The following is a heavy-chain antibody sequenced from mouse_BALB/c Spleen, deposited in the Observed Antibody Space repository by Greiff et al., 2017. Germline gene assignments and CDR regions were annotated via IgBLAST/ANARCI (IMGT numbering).Heavy chain of an antibody. CDR3: ARHYYGSPFDY. J-gene: IGHJ2*01. CDR2: IYPGDGST. V-gene: IGHV1S56*01. D-gene: IGHD1-1*01. Sequence: VQLKQSGPELVKPGASVKMSCKASGYTFTSYYIHWVKQRPGQGLEWIGWIYPGDGSTKYNEKFKGKTTLTADKSSSTAYMLLSSLTSEDSAIYFCARHYYGSPFDYWGQGTTLTVSS. CDR1: GYTFTSYY.